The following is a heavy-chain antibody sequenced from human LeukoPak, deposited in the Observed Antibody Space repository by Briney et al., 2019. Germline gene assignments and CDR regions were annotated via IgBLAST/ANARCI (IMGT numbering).Heavy chain of an antibody. CDR3: ARALNYDILTGYDY. Sequence: GGSLRLSCAASGFTFSSFSMNWVRQAPGKGLEWVSSISSGGDYKHYADSVKGRFTISRDNAKNSLYLQMNSLRAEDTAVYYCARALNYDILTGYDYWGQGTLVTVSS. CDR1: GFTFSSFS. V-gene: IGHV3-21*01. CDR2: ISSGGDYK. J-gene: IGHJ4*02. D-gene: IGHD3-9*01.